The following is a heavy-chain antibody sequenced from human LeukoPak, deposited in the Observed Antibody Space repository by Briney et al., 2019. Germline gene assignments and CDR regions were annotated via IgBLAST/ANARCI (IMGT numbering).Heavy chain of an antibody. D-gene: IGHD5-18*01. CDR1: GFTFSSYW. CDR2: ISTTGDRI. V-gene: IGHV3-48*02. CDR3: ARGGSGYSYGKIDS. J-gene: IGHJ4*02. Sequence: GGSLRLSCAASGFTFSSYWMSWVRQAPGKGLEWISYISTTGDRIQYADSVKGRFTISRDNAKNSLYLQMNSLRDEDTAVYYCARGGSGYSYGKIDSWGQGILVTVSS.